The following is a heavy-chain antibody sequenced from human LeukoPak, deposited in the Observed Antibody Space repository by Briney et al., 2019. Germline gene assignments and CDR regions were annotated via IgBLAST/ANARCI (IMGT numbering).Heavy chain of an antibody. CDR1: GGTSSSYA. V-gene: IGHV1-46*01. Sequence: ASVKVSCKASGGTSSSYAISWVRQAPGQGLEWMGVINPSGTGTSYAQKFQGRITMSRDTSTSTVYMELSSLRSEDTAFYYCATDHSMANTAWWFDPWGQGTLVTVSS. D-gene: IGHD5-24*01. CDR2: INPSGTGT. J-gene: IGHJ5*02. CDR3: ATDHSMANTAWWFDP.